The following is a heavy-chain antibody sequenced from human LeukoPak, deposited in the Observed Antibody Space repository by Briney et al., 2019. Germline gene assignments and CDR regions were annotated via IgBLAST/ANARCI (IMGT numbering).Heavy chain of an antibody. D-gene: IGHD4-17*01. J-gene: IGHJ4*02. V-gene: IGHV1-46*01. Sequence: ASVKVSCKASGYSFTSYYIHWVRQAPGQGLEWMGIINPSGGSTSYAQKFQGRLSMTRDTSTSTVYMELSSLRSEDTAVYYRALTTVTTVGFDYWGQGTLVTVSS. CDR3: ALTTVTTVGFDY. CDR1: GYSFTSYY. CDR2: INPSGGST.